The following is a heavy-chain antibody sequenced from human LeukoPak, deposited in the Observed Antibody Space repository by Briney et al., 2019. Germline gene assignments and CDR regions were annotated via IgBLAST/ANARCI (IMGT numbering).Heavy chain of an antibody. D-gene: IGHD4/OR15-4a*01. CDR2: INHSGRA. CDR1: GGSFSGYY. Sequence: PSETLSLTCAVYGGSFSGYYWSWIRQPPGKGLEWIGEINHSGRANYNPSLKSRVTISVDTSKNQFSLKLSSVTAADTAVYYCARQNYGAAPLRYWGQGTLVTVSS. CDR3: ARQNYGAAPLRY. V-gene: IGHV4-34*01. J-gene: IGHJ4*02.